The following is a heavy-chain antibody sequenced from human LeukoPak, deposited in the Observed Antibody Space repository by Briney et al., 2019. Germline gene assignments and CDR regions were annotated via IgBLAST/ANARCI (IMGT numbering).Heavy chain of an antibody. D-gene: IGHD6-13*01. CDR2: INPNSGGT. J-gene: IGHJ4*02. CDR1: GYTFTGYY. V-gene: IGHV1-2*02. Sequence: GASVKVSCKASGYTFTGYYMHWVRQAPGQGLEWMGWINPNSGGTNYAQKFQGRVTMTRDTSISTAYMELSRLRSDDTAVYYCARSIAWSSSWYDPPSLFDYWGQGTLVTVSS. CDR3: ARSIAWSSSWYDPPSLFDY.